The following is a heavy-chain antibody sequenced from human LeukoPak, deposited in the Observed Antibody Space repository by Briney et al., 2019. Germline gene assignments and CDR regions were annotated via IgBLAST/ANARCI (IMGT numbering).Heavy chain of an antibody. D-gene: IGHD4-17*01. CDR3: ARDLGDYVPLVDY. Sequence: GESLKISCAASGFTFSSYSMNWVRQAPGKGLEWVSSISSSSSYIYYADSVKGRFTISRDNAKNSLYLQMNSLRAEDTAAYYCARDLGDYVPLVDYWGQGTLVTVSS. V-gene: IGHV3-21*01. CDR1: GFTFSSYS. J-gene: IGHJ4*02. CDR2: ISSSSSYI.